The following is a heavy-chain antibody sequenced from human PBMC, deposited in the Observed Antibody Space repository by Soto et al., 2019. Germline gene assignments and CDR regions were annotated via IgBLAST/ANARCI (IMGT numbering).Heavy chain of an antibody. J-gene: IGHJ4*01. D-gene: IGHD3-10*01. CDR1: GVPLSTYW. CDR3: ARASMAHFDY. Sequence: GGSLRLSCAASGVPLSTYWMHWVRLAPGKGLEWVASVKQDGSEQGYVDSVKGRFTISRDNAKNSLFLQMNSLRAEDTAVYYCARASMAHFDYWGHGTLVTVSS. CDR2: VKQDGSEQ. V-gene: IGHV3-7*05.